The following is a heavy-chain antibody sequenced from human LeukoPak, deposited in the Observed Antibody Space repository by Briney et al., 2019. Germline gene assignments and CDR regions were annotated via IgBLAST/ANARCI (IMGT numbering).Heavy chain of an antibody. D-gene: IGHD2-15*01. V-gene: IGHV3-74*01. CDR3: ARVVAATLPDY. Sequence: GGSLRLSCAASGFTFSSYWMHWVRHAPGKGLVWASRINSDGSSTSYADSVKGRFTISRDNAKNTLYLQMNSLRAEDTAVYYCARVVAATLPDYWGQGTLVTVSS. CDR1: GFTFSSYW. CDR2: INSDGSST. J-gene: IGHJ4*02.